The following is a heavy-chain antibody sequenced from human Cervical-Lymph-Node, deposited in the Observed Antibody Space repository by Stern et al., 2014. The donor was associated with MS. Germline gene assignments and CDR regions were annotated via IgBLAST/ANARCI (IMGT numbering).Heavy chain of an antibody. CDR3: AKDISSGRWEAEYYYGMDV. V-gene: IGHV3-9*01. J-gene: IGHJ6*02. D-gene: IGHD6-19*01. Sequence: VHLVESEGGLVQPGRSLRLSCAGSRFNFADYYMHWVRHAPGRGLEWLSNIRWHSGSMEYADAVKDRFSISRDDAKNSLYLQMDSLRVEDTAIYYCAKDISSGRWEAEYYYGMDVWGQGTTVTVSS. CDR1: RFNFADYY. CDR2: IRWHSGSM.